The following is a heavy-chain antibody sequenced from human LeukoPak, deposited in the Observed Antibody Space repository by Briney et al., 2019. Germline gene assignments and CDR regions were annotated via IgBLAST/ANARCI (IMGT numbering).Heavy chain of an antibody. CDR1: GFTFSSYW. D-gene: IGHD1-1*01. CDR2: INQDGSEK. CDR3: ARALTTLTYEGY. J-gene: IGHJ4*02. Sequence: GGSLRLSCAASGFTFSSYWMSWVRQAPGKGLEWVAKINQDGSEKYYVDSVKGRFTISRDNAKNSLYLQMNSLRAEDTAVYYCARALTTLTYEGYWGQGTLVTVSS. V-gene: IGHV3-7*01.